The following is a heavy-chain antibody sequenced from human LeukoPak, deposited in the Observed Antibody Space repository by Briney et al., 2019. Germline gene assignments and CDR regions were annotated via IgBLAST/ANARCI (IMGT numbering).Heavy chain of an antibody. CDR2: ISSSSSYI. CDR1: GFTFSSYS. V-gene: IGHV3-21*04. D-gene: IGHD1-1*01. Sequence: PGGSLRLSCAASGFTFSSYSMNWVRQAPGKGLEWVSSISSSSSYIYYADSVKGRFTISRDNAKNSLYLQMSSLRAEDTAVYYCARGGSRHPSPEDYWGRGTLVTVSS. CDR3: ARGGSRHPSPEDY. J-gene: IGHJ4*02.